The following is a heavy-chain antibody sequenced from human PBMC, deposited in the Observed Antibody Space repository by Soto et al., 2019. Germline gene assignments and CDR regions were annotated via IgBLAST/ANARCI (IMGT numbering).Heavy chain of an antibody. CDR1: GGSISSSSYY. V-gene: IGHV4-39*01. D-gene: IGHD3-22*01. J-gene: IGHJ4*02. CDR2: IYYSGST. Sequence: SETLSLTCTVSGGSISSSSYYWGWIRQPPGKGLEWIGSIYYSGSTYYNPSLKSRVTISVDTSKNQFSLKLGSVTAADTAVYYCARLQDYYDSSGLYYFDYWGQGTLVTVSS. CDR3: ARLQDYYDSSGLYYFDY.